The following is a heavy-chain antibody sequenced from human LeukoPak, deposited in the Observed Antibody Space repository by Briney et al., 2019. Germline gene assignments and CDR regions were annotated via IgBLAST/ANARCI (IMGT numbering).Heavy chain of an antibody. D-gene: IGHD2-2*01. V-gene: IGHV4-39*01. CDR3: ARSYCSTSSCYHNWFDS. CDR2: IYYSGTT. Sequence: SETLSLTCTVSGGSIGSSSYYWGWIRQPPGKGLEWIGSIYYSGTTYYNPSLKSRVTISVDTSKNQFSLKLSSVTAADTAVYYCARSYCSTSSCYHNWFDSWGQGTLVTDSS. J-gene: IGHJ5*01. CDR1: GGSIGSSSYY.